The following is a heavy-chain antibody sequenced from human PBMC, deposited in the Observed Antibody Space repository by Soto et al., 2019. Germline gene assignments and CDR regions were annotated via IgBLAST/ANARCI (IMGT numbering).Heavy chain of an antibody. CDR1: GGSISSYY. V-gene: IGHV4-59*01. CDR2: IYYSGST. CDR3: ARGHYDFWSGYNWFDP. J-gene: IGHJ5*02. D-gene: IGHD3-3*01. Sequence: SETLSLTCTVSGGSISSYYWSWIRQPPGKGLERIGYIYYSGSTNYNPSLKSRVTISVDTSKNQFSLKLSSVTAADTAVYYCARGHYDFWSGYNWFDPWGQGTLVTVSS.